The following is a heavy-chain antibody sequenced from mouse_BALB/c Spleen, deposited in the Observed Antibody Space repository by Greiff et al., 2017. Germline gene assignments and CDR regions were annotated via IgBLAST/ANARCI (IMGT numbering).Heavy chain of an antibody. V-gene: IGHV1S56*01. J-gene: IGHJ3*01. CDR2: IYPGDGST. CDR3: AREGYYGSSYGFAY. D-gene: IGHD1-1*01. Sequence: QVQLKQSGPELVKPGASVKMSCKASGYTFTSYYIHWVKQRPGQGLEWIGWIYPGDGSTKYNEKFKGKTTLTADKSSSTAYMLLSSLTSEDSAIYFCAREGYYGSSYGFAYWGQGTLVTVSA. CDR1: GYTFTSYY.